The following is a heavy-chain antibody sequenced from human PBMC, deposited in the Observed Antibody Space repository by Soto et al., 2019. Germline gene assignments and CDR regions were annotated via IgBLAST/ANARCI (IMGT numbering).Heavy chain of an antibody. J-gene: IGHJ4*02. CDR3: ARDWNTYYYGSGSYYDY. CDR1: GYTFTSYY. CDR2: INPSGGST. V-gene: IGHV1-46*01. Sequence: GASVKVSCKASGYTFTSYYMHWVRQAPGQGLEWMGIINPSGGSTSYAQKFQGRVTMTRDTSTSTVYMELSSLRSEDTAVYYCARDWNTYYYGSGSYYDYCGQGTLVTVSS. D-gene: IGHD3-10*01.